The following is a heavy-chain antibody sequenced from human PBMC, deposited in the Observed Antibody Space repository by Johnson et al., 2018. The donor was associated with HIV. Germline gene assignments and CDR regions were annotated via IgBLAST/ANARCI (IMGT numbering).Heavy chain of an antibody. CDR3: ARDYSGSYWSHAFDI. CDR1: GFTFSSYA. Sequence: QVQLVESGGGVVQPGRSLRLSCAASGFTFSSYAMHWVRQAPGKGLEWVAVISYDGSNKYYADSVKGRFTISRDNSKNTLYLQMNSLRAEDTAVYYCARDYSGSYWSHAFDIWGQGTMVTDSS. J-gene: IGHJ3*02. D-gene: IGHD1-26*01. V-gene: IGHV3-30*04. CDR2: ISYDGSNK.